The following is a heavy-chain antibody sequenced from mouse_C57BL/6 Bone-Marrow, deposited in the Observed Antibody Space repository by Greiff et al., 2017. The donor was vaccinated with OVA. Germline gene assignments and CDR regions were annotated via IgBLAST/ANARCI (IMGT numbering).Heavy chain of an antibody. V-gene: IGHV2-9-1*01. CDR3: ARNYYGSSYVFDY. CDR2: IWTGGGT. Sequence: QVQLQQSGPGLVAPSQSLSITCTVSGFSLTSYAISWVRQPPGKGLEWLGVIWTGGGTNYNSALKSRLSISKDNSKSQVFLKMNSLQTDDTARYYCARNYYGSSYVFDYWGQGTTLTVSS. J-gene: IGHJ2*01. D-gene: IGHD1-1*01. CDR1: GFSLTSYA.